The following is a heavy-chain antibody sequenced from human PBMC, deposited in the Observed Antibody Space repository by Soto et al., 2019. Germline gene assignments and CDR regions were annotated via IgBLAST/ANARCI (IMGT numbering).Heavy chain of an antibody. CDR2: INSYNGNT. Sequence: GASVKVSCKASGDTFTSYGISWVRQAPGQGLEWMGWINSYNGNTNYAQKLQGRVTMTTDTSTSTAYMELRSLRSDDTAVYYCAREPVAGIWFDPWGQGTLVTVSS. CDR1: GDTFTSYG. CDR3: AREPVAGIWFDP. D-gene: IGHD6-19*01. J-gene: IGHJ5*02. V-gene: IGHV1-18*01.